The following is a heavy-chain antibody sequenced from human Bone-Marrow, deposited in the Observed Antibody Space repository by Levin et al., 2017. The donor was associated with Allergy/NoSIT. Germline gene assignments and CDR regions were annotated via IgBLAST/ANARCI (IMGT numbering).Heavy chain of an antibody. CDR2: MSPNNGNA. J-gene: IGHJ6*03. D-gene: IGHD2-21*02. V-gene: IGHV1-8*01. CDR1: GYGFTSYD. CDR3: VRAGTRLPPPNYYYYLTV. Sequence: ASVKVSCKASGYGFTSYDINWVRQATGQGPEWMGWMSPNNGNAGFAQKFQDRLYLTRNTSKNTAYMELRRLRSEDTAVYYCVRAGTRLPPPNYYYYLTVWGNGTAVTVSS.